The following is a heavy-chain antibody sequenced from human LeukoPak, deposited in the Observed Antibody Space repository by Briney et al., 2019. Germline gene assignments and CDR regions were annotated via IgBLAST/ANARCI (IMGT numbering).Heavy chain of an antibody. Sequence: GASVKVSCKASGGTFSSYAIGWVRQAPGQGLEWMGGIIPIFGTANYAQKFQGRVTITADESTSTAYMELSSLRSEDTAVYYCARDPGQWLPRFNWFDPWGQGTLVTVSS. CDR1: GGTFSSYA. D-gene: IGHD6-19*01. CDR2: IIPIFGTA. V-gene: IGHV1-69*13. J-gene: IGHJ5*02. CDR3: ARDPGQWLPRFNWFDP.